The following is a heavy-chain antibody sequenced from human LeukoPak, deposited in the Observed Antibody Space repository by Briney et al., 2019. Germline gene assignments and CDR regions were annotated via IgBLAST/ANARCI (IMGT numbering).Heavy chain of an antibody. CDR2: IYYSGST. J-gene: IGHJ5*02. Sequence: SETLSLTCTVSGGSISSSSYYWGWIRQPPGKGLEWIGSIYYSGSTYYNPSLKSRVTISVDTSKNQFSLKLSSVTAADTAVYYCARVWIVVVVAATGDWFDPWGQGTLVTVSS. V-gene: IGHV4-39*07. CDR1: GGSISSSSYY. CDR3: ARVWIVVVVAATGDWFDP. D-gene: IGHD2-15*01.